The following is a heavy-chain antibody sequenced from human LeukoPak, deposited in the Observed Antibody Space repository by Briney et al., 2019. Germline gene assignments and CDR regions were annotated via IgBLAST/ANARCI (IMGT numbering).Heavy chain of an antibody. CDR3: ARVGFPTYYYYMDV. CDR1: GYTFSGYY. J-gene: IGHJ6*03. CDR2: ININTGNP. V-gene: IGHV7-4-1*02. Sequence: APVKVSCKASGYTFSGYYIHWVRQAPGQGLEWMGWININTGNPTYAQGFTGRFVFSLDTSVSTAYLQISSLKAEDTAMYYCARVGFPTYYYYMDVWGKGTTVTVSS. D-gene: IGHD3-10*01.